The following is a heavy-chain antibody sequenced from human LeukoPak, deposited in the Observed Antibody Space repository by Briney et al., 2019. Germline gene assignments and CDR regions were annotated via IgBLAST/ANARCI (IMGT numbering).Heavy chain of an antibody. CDR2: ISSGGYII. Sequence: LSLTCTVSGVPNSSFHWSWLRHTPGKGLQGVSYISSGGYIIHYVDYGKGRLIISRVKSKITLYIQMNTLRAQDTAVYYCARVMGRLVRTWYFDLWGRGTLVTVSS. CDR1: GVPNSSFH. J-gene: IGHJ2*01. CDR3: ARVMGRLVRTWYFDL. V-gene: IGHV3-48*03. D-gene: IGHD3-9*01.